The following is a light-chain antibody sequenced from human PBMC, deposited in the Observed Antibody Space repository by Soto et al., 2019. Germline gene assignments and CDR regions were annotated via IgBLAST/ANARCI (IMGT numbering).Light chain of an antibody. CDR3: QQSYSTPKT. Sequence: DIQMTQSPSSLSASVGDRVTITCRASQSISNYLNWYQQKPGKAPKLLIYAASSFQSGVPSRFSGIGSRTDFTLTISSLQPEDFATYYCQQSYSTPKTFGQGTKLEIK. V-gene: IGKV1-39*01. CDR2: AAS. CDR1: QSISNY. J-gene: IGKJ2*01.